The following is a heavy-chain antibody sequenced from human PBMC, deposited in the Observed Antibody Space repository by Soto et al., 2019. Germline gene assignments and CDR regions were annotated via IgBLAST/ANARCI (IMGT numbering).Heavy chain of an antibody. J-gene: IGHJ4*02. CDR1: GGTFSSYA. CDR2: IIPIFGTA. CDR3: ARVYYDYVWGSYLDRPEVSDRGGYFDY. Sequence: GASVKVSGKASGGTFSSYAISWVRQAPGQGLEWMGGIIPIFGTANYAQKFQGRVTITADESTSTAYMELSSLRSEDTAVYYCARVYYDYVWGSYLDRPEVSDRGGYFDYWGQGTLVTVSS. D-gene: IGHD3-16*02. V-gene: IGHV1-69*13.